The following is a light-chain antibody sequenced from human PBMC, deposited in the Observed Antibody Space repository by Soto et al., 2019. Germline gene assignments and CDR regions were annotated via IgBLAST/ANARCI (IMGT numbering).Light chain of an antibody. CDR2: EVS. Sequence: QSALTQPASVSGSPGQSITISCTGTSSDVGSYNLVSWYQQHPGKAPKLMIYEVSKRPSGVSNRFSGSKSGNTASLTISGLQYEDEADYYCCSYAGSSTYVFGTGTKLTV. CDR1: SSDVGSYNL. J-gene: IGLJ1*01. CDR3: CSYAGSSTYV. V-gene: IGLV2-23*02.